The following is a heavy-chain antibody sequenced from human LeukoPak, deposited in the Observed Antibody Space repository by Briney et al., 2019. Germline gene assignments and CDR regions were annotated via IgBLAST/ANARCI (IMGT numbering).Heavy chain of an antibody. D-gene: IGHD3-3*01. J-gene: IGHJ4*02. Sequence: PGGSLRLSCAASGFTFDDYAMHWVRQAPGKGLEWVSGISWNSGSIGYADSVKGRFTISRDNAKNSLYLQMNSLRAEDMALYYCAKAGFGVVSASYFDYWGQGTLVTVSS. CDR1: GFTFDDYA. CDR3: AKAGFGVVSASYFDY. CDR2: ISWNSGSI. V-gene: IGHV3-9*03.